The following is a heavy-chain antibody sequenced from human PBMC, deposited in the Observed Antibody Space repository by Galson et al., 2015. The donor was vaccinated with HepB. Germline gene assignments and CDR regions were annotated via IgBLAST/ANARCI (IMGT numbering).Heavy chain of an antibody. V-gene: IGHV1-2*04. CDR3: ARHRSYYYDSSGYYEVDYYFDY. D-gene: IGHD3-22*01. J-gene: IGHJ4*02. CDR1: GYTFTGYY. CDR2: INPNSGGT. Sequence: SVKVSCKASGYTFTGYYMHWVRQAPGQGLEWMGWINPNSGGTNYAQKFQGWVTMTRDTSKNQFSLKLSSVTAADTAVYYCARHRSYYYDSSGYYEVDYYFDYWGQGTLVTVSS.